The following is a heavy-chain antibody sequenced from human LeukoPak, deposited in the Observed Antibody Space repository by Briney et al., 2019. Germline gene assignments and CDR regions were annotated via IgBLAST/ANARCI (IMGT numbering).Heavy chain of an antibody. CDR1: GFPFTSYA. CDR2: IISSGDIT. J-gene: IGHJ4*02. D-gene: IGHD5-18*01. CDR3: AKNAGYSYGLYYFDY. Sequence: AGGSLRLSCTASGFPFTSYAMSWVRLAPGKGLEWVSSIISSGDITYYPDSLKGRFTISRDNSKNTVYLQMDSLRADDSAVYYCAKNAGYSYGLYYFDYWGQGALVTVSS. V-gene: IGHV3-23*01.